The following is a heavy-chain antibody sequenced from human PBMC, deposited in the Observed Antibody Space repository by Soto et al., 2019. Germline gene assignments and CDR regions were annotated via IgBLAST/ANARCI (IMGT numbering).Heavy chain of an antibody. CDR2: IIPMFGTA. CDR3: ASGIQLWLRRINNGYSG. D-gene: IGHD5-18*01. Sequence: QVQLVQSGAEVKKPESSVKVSCKAPGGTFSTYAISWVRQAPGQGLGWMGGIIPMFGTANYAQRFQDRVTITADASTNTGYMELSSLRSEDTAVYFCASGIQLWLRRINNGYSGWGQGTLVTVSS. J-gene: IGHJ4*02. V-gene: IGHV1-69*12. CDR1: GGTFSTYA.